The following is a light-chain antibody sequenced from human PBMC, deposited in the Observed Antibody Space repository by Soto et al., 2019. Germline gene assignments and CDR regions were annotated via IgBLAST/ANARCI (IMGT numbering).Light chain of an antibody. CDR2: SNN. V-gene: IGLV1-44*01. CDR1: SSNIGSNT. J-gene: IGLJ2*01. Sequence: QAVVTQPPSASGTPGQRVTISCSGSSSNIGSNTVNWYQQLPGTAPKLLSYSNNQRPSGVPDRFSGSKSGTSASLAISGLQSEDEADYYCAEWYDSLNGVVFGGGTKVTVL. CDR3: AEWYDSLNGVV.